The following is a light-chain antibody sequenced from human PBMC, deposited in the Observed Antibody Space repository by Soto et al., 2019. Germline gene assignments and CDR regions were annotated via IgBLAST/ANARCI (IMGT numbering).Light chain of an antibody. CDR3: SSYTSSSTYV. J-gene: IGLJ1*01. V-gene: IGLV2-14*01. CDR2: EVS. CDR1: SSDVGGYNY. Sequence: QSALTQPASVSGSPGQSITISCTGTSSDVGGYNYVSWHQLHPGKAPKLMVYEVSNRPSGVSNRFSGSKSGNTASLTISGLQAEDEADYYCSSYTSSSTYVFGTGNKSPS.